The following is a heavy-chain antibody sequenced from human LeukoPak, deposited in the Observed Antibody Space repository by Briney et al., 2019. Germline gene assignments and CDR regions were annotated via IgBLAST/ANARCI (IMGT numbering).Heavy chain of an antibody. CDR1: GYTFTGYY. Sequence: AASVKVSCKASGYTFTGYYMHWVRQAPGQGLEWMGWINPNSGGTNYAQKFQGRVTMTRDTSISTAYMELSRLRSDDTAVYYRARDLGFWSGYYTGFDYWGQGTLVTVSS. CDR3: ARDLGFWSGYYTGFDY. D-gene: IGHD3-3*01. J-gene: IGHJ4*02. V-gene: IGHV1-2*02. CDR2: INPNSGGT.